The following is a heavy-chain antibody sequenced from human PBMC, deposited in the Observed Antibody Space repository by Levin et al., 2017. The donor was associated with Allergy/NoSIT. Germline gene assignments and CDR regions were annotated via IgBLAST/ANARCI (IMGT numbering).Heavy chain of an antibody. CDR1: GYSFSDHG. Sequence: GGSLRLSCKASGYSFSDHGISWVRQAPGQGLEWMGWISDYNGKTDYAEKFQGRLRMTTDRSTNTAYMELRSLRSDDTAVYYGGRDIVVEPGVAYYYNGMDVWGQGTTVIVSS. D-gene: IGHD2-2*01. V-gene: IGHV1-18*01. CDR2: ISDYNGKT. CDR3: GRDIVVEPGVAYYYNGMDV. J-gene: IGHJ6*02.